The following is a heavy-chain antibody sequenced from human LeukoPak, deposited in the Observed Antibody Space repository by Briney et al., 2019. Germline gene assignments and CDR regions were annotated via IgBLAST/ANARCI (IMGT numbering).Heavy chain of an antibody. CDR1: GGSISSYY. J-gene: IGHJ6*03. CDR2: IYTSGST. Sequence: SETLSLTCTVSGGSISSYYWSWIRQPPGKGLEWIGYIYTSGSTNYNPSLKSRVTISVDASKNQFSLQLSSVTAADTAVYYCARHLYYYMDVWGKGTTVTVSS. CDR3: ARHLYYYMDV. V-gene: IGHV4-4*09.